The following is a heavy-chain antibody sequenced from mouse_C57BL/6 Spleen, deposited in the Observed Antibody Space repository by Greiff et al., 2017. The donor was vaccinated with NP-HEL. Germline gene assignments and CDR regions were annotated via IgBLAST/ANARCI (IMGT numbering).Heavy chain of an antibody. J-gene: IGHJ4*01. CDR3: ARSKITTVVATDYYAMDY. CDR1: GYTFTSYW. V-gene: IGHV1-53*01. CDR2: INPSNGGT. Sequence: QVQLKQPGTELVKPGASVKLSCKASGYTFTSYWMHWVKQRPGQGLEWIGNINPSNGGTNYNEKFKSKATLTVDKSSSTAYMQLSSLTSEDSAVYYCARSKITTVVATDYYAMDYWGQGTSVTVSS. D-gene: IGHD1-1*01.